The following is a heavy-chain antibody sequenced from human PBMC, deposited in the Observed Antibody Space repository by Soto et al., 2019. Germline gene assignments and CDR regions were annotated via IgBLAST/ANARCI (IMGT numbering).Heavy chain of an antibody. CDR1: GGSISSSSYY. CDR2: IYYSGST. J-gene: IGHJ4*02. Sequence: PSETLSLTCTVSGGSISSSSYYWGWIRQPPGKGLEWIGSIYYSGSTYYNPSLKSRVTISVDTSKSQFSLKLSSVTAADTAVYYCARRKGPRWLPKEYYFDYWGQGTLVTVSS. V-gene: IGHV4-39*01. D-gene: IGHD5-12*01. CDR3: ARRKGPRWLPKEYYFDY.